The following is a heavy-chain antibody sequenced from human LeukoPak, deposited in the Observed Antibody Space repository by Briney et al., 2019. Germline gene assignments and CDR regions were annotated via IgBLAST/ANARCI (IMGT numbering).Heavy chain of an antibody. CDR2: ISPSGDIT. Sequence: GGSLRLCCAASGRTFTTHGITWVRQAPGKGLEWVSAISPSGDITYYADSVKGRFTISRDNYKNTVTLQVSSLRVEVTAVYYCAKDDAWGRFQHWGQGTQVSVSS. D-gene: IGHD3-16*01. CDR1: GRTFTTHG. CDR3: AKDDAWGRFQH. J-gene: IGHJ1*01. V-gene: IGHV3-23*01.